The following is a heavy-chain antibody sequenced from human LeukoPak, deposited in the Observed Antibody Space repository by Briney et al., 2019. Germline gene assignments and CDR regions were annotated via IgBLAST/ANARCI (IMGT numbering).Heavy chain of an antibody. D-gene: IGHD6-6*01. J-gene: IGHJ4*02. V-gene: IGHV4-38-2*01. CDR2: IYHSGST. CDR3: ASAEYSSSAPGY. CDR1: GYSISSGYY. Sequence: SETLSLTCAVSGYSISSGYYWGWIRQPPGKGLEWIGSIYHSGSTYYNPSLKSRVTISVDTSKNQFSLKLSSVTAADTAVYYCASAEYSSSAPGYWGQGTLVTVSS.